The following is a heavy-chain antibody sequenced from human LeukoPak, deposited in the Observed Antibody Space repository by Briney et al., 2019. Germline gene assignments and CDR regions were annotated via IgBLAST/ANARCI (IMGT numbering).Heavy chain of an antibody. CDR2: MKSSGESP. CDR3: ARDFNWAFDH. J-gene: IGHJ4*02. Sequence: ASVKVSCKASGYTFTSFHVHWLRLIPGQGLEWMGIMKSSGESPTYAQRFQGRVTMTRDTSTSTVYMDLTSLRSEDTAVYYCARDFNWAFDHWGQGTQVIVSP. V-gene: IGHV1-46*01. D-gene: IGHD3-16*01. CDR1: GYTFTSFH.